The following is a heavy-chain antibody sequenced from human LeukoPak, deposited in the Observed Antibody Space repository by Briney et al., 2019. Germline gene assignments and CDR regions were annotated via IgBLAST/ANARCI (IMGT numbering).Heavy chain of an antibody. CDR1: GFTVSSNY. CDR3: ARDPTVPAATKDYYYYGMDV. J-gene: IGHJ6*02. D-gene: IGHD2-2*01. V-gene: IGHV3-53*01. CDR2: IYSGGST. Sequence: PGGSLRLSRAASGFTVSSNYMSWVRQAPGKGLEWVSVIYSGGSTYYADSVKGRFTISRDNSKNTLYLQMNSLRAEDTAVYYCARDPTVPAATKDYYYYGMDVWGQGTTVTVSS.